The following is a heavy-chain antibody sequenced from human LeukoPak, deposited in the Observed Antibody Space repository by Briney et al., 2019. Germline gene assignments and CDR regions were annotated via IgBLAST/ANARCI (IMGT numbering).Heavy chain of an antibody. CDR2: MSYDGSNK. CDR1: GFTFSNYA. Sequence: GGSLRLSCAASGFTFSNYAMRWVRQAPGKGLEWVAVMSYDGSNKYYADSVKGRFTISRDNSKNTLYLQMTSLRADDTAVYYCARDQFKMDCGSTNCPPSTWGQGTLVTVSS. V-gene: IGHV3-30*01. D-gene: IGHD2-2*01. CDR3: ARDQFKMDCGSTNCPPST. J-gene: IGHJ5*02.